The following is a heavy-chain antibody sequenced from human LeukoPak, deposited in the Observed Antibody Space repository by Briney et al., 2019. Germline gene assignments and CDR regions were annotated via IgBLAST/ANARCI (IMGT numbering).Heavy chain of an antibody. Sequence: GGSLRLPCAASGFPWSSYDVNWVRQAPGKGLEWVSFISGSAGSTYYADSVKGRFTISRDNSKNTLYLQMNSLRAEDTAVYYCARGGHSVLLWAQGTLVTVSS. CDR3: ARGGHSVLL. J-gene: IGHJ1*01. D-gene: IGHD2-15*01. CDR1: GFPWSSYD. CDR2: ISGSAGST. V-gene: IGHV3-23*01.